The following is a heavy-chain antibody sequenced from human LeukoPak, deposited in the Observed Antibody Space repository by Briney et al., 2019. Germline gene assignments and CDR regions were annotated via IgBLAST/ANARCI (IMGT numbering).Heavy chain of an antibody. CDR2: ISGSSSYI. V-gene: IGHV3-21*01. CDR1: GFTFSDYS. Sequence: PGGSLRLSCAASGFTFSDYSMTWVRQAPGKALEWVSSISGSSSYIYYADSLKGRFTISRDNAKNSLFLQMNSLRAEDTAVYYCARRVPYFDYWGEGALVTVSS. J-gene: IGHJ4*02. CDR3: ARRVPYFDY. D-gene: IGHD4/OR15-4a*01.